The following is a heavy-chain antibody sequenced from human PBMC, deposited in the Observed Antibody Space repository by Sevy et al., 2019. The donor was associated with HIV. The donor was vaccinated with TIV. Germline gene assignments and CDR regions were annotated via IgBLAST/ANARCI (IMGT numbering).Heavy chain of an antibody. V-gene: IGHV3-23*01. CDR2: ISGFGNT. CDR3: AKVLNPALESMMEVTVRSLKGFDV. CDR1: GFSFSSYS. D-gene: IGHD3-22*01. J-gene: IGHJ3*01. Sequence: GGSLRLSCAASGFSFSSYSINWVRQAPGKGLEWVSSISGFGNTYYADSVRGRFTISRDNAKNTLYLQMNSLRADDTAVYYCAKVLNPALESMMEVTVRSLKGFDVWGQGTMVTVSS.